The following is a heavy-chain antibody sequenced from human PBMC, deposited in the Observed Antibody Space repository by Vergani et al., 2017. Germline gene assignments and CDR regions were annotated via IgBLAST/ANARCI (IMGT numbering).Heavy chain of an antibody. CDR1: GFTFSSHA. CDR2: IGTAGDT. V-gene: IGHV3-13*01. Sequence: EVQLLQSEGAVVQPGGSLRLSCVASGFTFSSHAMSWVRQGHGQGLEWVSAIGTAGDTYYPGSVKGRFTISRENAKNSLYLQMNSLRAGDTAVYYCARGPYIPYGDYGGAPYYYYMDVWGKXP. CDR3: ARGPYIPYGDYGGAPYYYYMDV. D-gene: IGHD4-17*01. J-gene: IGHJ6*03.